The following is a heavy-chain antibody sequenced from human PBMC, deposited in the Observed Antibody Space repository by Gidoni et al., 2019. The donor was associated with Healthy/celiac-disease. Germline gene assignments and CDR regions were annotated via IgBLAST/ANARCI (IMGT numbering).Heavy chain of an antibody. J-gene: IGHJ6*02. V-gene: IGHV4-59*01. Sequence: QVQLQESGPGLVKPSETLSLTCTVSGGSISSYYWSWIRQPPGKGLEWIGYIYYSGSTNYNPSLKSRFTISVDTSKNQFSLKLSSVTAADTAVYYCARGSLDYYDFWSGYLGDGMDVWGQGTTVTVSS. D-gene: IGHD3-3*01. CDR1: GGSISSYY. CDR3: ARGSLDYYDFWSGYLGDGMDV. CDR2: IYYSGST.